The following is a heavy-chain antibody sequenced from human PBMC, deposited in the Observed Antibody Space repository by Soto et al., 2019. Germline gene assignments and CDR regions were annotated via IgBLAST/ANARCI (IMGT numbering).Heavy chain of an antibody. D-gene: IGHD2-15*01. CDR3: AGGENMAAAVDY. J-gene: IGHJ4*02. Sequence: PGGSLRLSCAASGFTFSDSYMIWIRQAPGKGLEWVSYISGGLSYINYADSVKGRFTISRDNAKNSLYLQMNSLRVEDTAVYYCAGGENMAAAVDYWGQGTQVTVSS. CDR2: ISGGLSYI. V-gene: IGHV3-11*06. CDR1: GFTFSDSY.